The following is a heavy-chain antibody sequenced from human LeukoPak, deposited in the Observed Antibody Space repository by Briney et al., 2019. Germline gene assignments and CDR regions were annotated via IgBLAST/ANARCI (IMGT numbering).Heavy chain of an antibody. J-gene: IGHJ3*02. CDR3: ARDLKIITGTTRGI. D-gene: IGHD1-20*01. Sequence: ASVKVSCKASGYTFTGYYMHWVRQAPGQGLEWMGWINPNSGGTNYAQKFQGRVTMTRDTSISTAYMELSRLRSDDTAVYYCARDLKIITGTTRGIWGQGTMATVSS. CDR2: INPNSGGT. CDR1: GYTFTGYY. V-gene: IGHV1-2*02.